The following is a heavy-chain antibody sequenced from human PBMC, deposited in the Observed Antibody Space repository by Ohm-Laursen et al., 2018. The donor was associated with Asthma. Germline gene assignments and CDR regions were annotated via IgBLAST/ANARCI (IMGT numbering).Heavy chain of an antibody. CDR3: ARDPPYYYDSGGYPADDY. Sequence: GSSVKVSCKASGGTFSSYAISWVRQAPGQGLEWMGGIIPIFGTANYAQKFQGRVTITADESTSTAYMELSSLRSDDTAVYYCARDPPYYYDSGGYPADDYWGQGTLVTVSS. V-gene: IGHV1-69*01. CDR1: GGTFSSYA. J-gene: IGHJ4*02. D-gene: IGHD3-22*01. CDR2: IIPIFGTA.